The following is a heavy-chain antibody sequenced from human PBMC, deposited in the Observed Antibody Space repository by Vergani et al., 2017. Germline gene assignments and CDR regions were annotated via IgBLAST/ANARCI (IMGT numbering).Heavy chain of an antibody. CDR1: GFTLSSHA. V-gene: IGHV3-30*02. D-gene: IGHD3-22*01. CDR3: TKAGQYDSDNFHDS. Sequence: QVQLVESGGGVVQPGRSLRLSCAGSGFTLSSHAMHWVRQAPGKGLEWVAFIRYDGTKRFYGDSVKGRFTISRDNSQTTVFLQMNSLRADDSAVYYCTKAGQYDSDNFHDSWGQGALVTVAS. J-gene: IGHJ1*01. CDR2: IRYDGTKR.